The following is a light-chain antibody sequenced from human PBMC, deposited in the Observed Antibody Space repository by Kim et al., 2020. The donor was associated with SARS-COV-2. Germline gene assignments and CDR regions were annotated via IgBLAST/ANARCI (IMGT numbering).Light chain of an antibody. V-gene: IGLV2-23*02. CDR1: SSDIGRYNL. CDR2: EVT. J-gene: IGLJ1*01. Sequence: QSALTQPASVSGSPGQSITISCTGTSSDIGRYNLVSWYQQPPGKAPKMIIYEVTKRPSGVSNRFSGSKSGNTASLTISGLQPEEETDYYCCSYAGGSNLIYVFGSGTKVTVL. CDR3: CSYAGGSNLIYV.